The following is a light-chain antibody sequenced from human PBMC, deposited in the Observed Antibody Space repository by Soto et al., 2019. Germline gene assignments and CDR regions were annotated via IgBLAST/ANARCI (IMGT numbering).Light chain of an antibody. J-gene: IGKJ1*01. Sequence: DIVMTQTPASLAVSLCERATINCKSSHIFLYSSNNKNYLAWYQQKPGQPPKLLIYWASTRESGVPDRFSGSGSGTDFTLTISSLQAEDVAVYYCQQYYSTPRTFGQGTKVDIK. CDR2: WAS. CDR3: QQYYSTPRT. CDR1: HIFLYSSNNKNY. V-gene: IGKV4-1*01.